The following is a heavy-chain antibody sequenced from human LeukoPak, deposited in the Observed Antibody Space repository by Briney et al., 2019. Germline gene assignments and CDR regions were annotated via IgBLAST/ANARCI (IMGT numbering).Heavy chain of an antibody. CDR3: AKGPKQLLVGSRGYYFDY. CDR2: ISGSGDRR. CDR1: GFTFSSYA. V-gene: IGHV3-23*01. J-gene: IGHJ4*02. D-gene: IGHD6-13*01. Sequence: PGGSLRPSCGASGFTFSSYAMSWVRQAPGKGLEWVSGISGSGDRRNYADSVKGRFTISRDISKNTLYLQMNSLRAEDTAVYYCAKGPKQLLVGSRGYYFDYWGQGTLVTVSS.